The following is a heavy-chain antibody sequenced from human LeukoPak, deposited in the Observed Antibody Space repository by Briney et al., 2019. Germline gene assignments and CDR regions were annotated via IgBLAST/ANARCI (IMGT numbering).Heavy chain of an antibody. CDR2: ISSSSSTI. D-gene: IGHD2-21*01. V-gene: IGHV3-48*01. CDR1: GFTFSSYS. Sequence: PGGSLRLSCAASGFTFSSYSMNWVRQAPGKGLEWVSYISSSSSTIYYADSVKGRFTISRDNAKNSLYLQMNSLRAEDTAVYYCARASGCGDCYAFDYWGQGTLVTVSS. CDR3: ARASGCGDCYAFDY. J-gene: IGHJ4*02.